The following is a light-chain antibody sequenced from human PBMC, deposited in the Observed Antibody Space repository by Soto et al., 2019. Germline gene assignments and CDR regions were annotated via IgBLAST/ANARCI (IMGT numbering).Light chain of an antibody. CDR3: QQRSNWGIT. J-gene: IGKJ5*01. CDR1: LSVNTF. CDR2: DAS. V-gene: IGKV3-11*01. Sequence: IVLTQSPATLSLSPGEEATLSCRASLSVNTFLAWYQQKPGQAPRLLIYDASNRATGIPPRFSGSGSGTDLTLTISRREPEDFVFYSCQQRSNWGITFGQGTRLEIK.